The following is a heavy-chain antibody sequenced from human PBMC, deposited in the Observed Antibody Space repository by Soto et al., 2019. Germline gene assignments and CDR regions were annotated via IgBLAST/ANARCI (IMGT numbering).Heavy chain of an antibody. V-gene: IGHV3-48*02. CDR2: VSTSGFTL. D-gene: IGHD3-22*01. CDR1: GFSFTDYS. Sequence: PGGFLRLSCTASGFSFTDYSMSWVRQAPGKGLEWVSYVSTSGFTLYYADSVKGRFTVSRNNAHNSLSLQMENLRDEDTAVYYCARSSIRIAVTYFDSWGQGTQVTVSS. J-gene: IGHJ4*02. CDR3: ARSSIRIAVTYFDS.